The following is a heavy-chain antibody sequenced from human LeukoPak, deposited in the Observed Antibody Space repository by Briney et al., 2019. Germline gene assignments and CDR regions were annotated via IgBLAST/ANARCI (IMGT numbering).Heavy chain of an antibody. D-gene: IGHD5-12*01. CDR2: IYYSGST. V-gene: IGHV4-59*12. CDR3: ARGVGYGPEGVNY. J-gene: IGHJ4*02. Sequence: PSETLSLTCTVSGGSISSYYWSWIRQPPGKGLEWIGYIYYSGSTNYNPSLKSRVTISVDTSKNQFSLKLSSVTAADTAVYYCARGVGYGPEGVNYWGQGTLVTVSS. CDR1: GGSISSYY.